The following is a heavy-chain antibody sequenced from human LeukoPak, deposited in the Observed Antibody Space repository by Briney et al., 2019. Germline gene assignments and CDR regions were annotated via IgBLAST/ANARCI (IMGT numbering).Heavy chain of an antibody. J-gene: IGHJ5*02. CDR3: ASRPYAGSPNWYDP. D-gene: IGHD1-26*01. V-gene: IGHV5-51*01. CDR2: INFGDSET. Sequence: GESLKISCKASGHSFTNHWIGWVRQMPGIGLEWVGIINFGDSETLYSPSFQGQVTISLDKSISTTYLQWRSLKASDTATYYCASRPYAGSPNWYDPWGQGTLVTVSS. CDR1: GHSFTNHW.